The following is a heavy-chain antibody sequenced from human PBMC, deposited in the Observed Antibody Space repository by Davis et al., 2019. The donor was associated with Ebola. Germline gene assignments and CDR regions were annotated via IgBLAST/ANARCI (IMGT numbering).Heavy chain of an antibody. J-gene: IGHJ5*02. CDR1: GGSISSGGYY. CDR2: IYYSGST. V-gene: IGHV4-31*03. Sequence: MPSETLSLTCTVSGGSISSGGYYWSWIRQHPGKGLEWIGYIYYSGSTNYNPSLKSRVTISVDKSKNQFSLKLSSVTAADTAVYYCARDFVWLRSGWFDPWGQGTLVTVSS. CDR3: ARDFVWLRSGWFDP. D-gene: IGHD5-12*01.